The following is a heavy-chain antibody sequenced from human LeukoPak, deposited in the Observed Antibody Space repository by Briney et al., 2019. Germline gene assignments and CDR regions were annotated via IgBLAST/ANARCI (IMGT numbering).Heavy chain of an antibody. CDR3: AKDAKGHGRITMIVVVITYFDY. V-gene: IGHV3-23*01. CDR2: ISGSGGST. J-gene: IGHJ4*02. CDR1: GFTFSDYY. D-gene: IGHD3-22*01. Sequence: PGGSLRLSCAASGFTFSDYYMSWIRQAPGKGLEWVSAISGSGGSTYYADSVKGRFTISRDNSKNTLYLQMNSLRAEDTAVYYCAKDAKGHGRITMIVVVITYFDYWGQGTLVTVSS.